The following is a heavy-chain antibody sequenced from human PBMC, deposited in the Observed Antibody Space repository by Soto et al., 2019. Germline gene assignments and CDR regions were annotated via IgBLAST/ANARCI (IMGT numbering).Heavy chain of an antibody. CDR1: GFTFSDYY. CDR3: ARWGTSTLLSQPLYYYYYGMDV. D-gene: IGHD1-1*01. V-gene: IGHV3-11*01. Sequence: PGGSLRLSCAASGFTFSDYYMSWIRQAPGKGLEWVSYISSSGSTIYYADSVKGRFTISRDNAKNSLYLQMNSLRAEDTAVYYCARWGTSTLLSQPLYYYYYGMDVWGQGTTVTVSS. J-gene: IGHJ6*02. CDR2: ISSSGSTI.